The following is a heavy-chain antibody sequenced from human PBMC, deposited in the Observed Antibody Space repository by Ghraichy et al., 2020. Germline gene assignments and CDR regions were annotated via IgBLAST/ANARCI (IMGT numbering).Heavy chain of an antibody. J-gene: IGHJ6*03. D-gene: IGHD4-23*01. CDR3: ARDKSGNPDYGGNSPYYYYYMDV. Sequence: SETLSLTCTVSGGSISSGGYYWSWIRQHPGKGLEWIGYIYYSGSTYYNPSLKSRVTISVDTSKNQFSLKLSSVTAADTAVYYCARDKSGNPDYGGNSPYYYYYMDVWGKGTTVTVSS. CDR1: GGSISSGGYY. CDR2: IYYSGST. V-gene: IGHV4-31*03.